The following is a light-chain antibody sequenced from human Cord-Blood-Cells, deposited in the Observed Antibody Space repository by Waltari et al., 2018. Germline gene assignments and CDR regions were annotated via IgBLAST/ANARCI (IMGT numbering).Light chain of an antibody. J-gene: IGLJ2*01. CDR1: SSDVGGYNY. Sequence: QSALTPPASVSGSPGQSITLSCTGTSSDVGGYNYVSWSQQHPGKDPKLMIYDVSNRPSGVSNRFSGSKSGNTASLTISGLQAEDEADYYCSSYTSSSSVVFGGGTKLTVL. CDR2: DVS. CDR3: SSYTSSSSVV. V-gene: IGLV2-14*01.